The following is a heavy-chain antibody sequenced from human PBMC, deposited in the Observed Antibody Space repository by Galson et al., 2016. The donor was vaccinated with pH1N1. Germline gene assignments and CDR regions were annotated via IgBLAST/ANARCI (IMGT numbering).Heavy chain of an antibody. V-gene: IGHV4-34*01. D-gene: IGHD3-10*01. CDR2: VNPSGST. CDR1: GGSFSDYY. Sequence: ETLSLTCTVYGGSFSDYYWSWIRQPPGKGLGWIGEVNPSGSTIYDPSLNSRVIISADTSRNQFSLKLTSVTAADTAVYFCARVDFGGKLGDWGQGTQVTVSS. J-gene: IGHJ4*02. CDR3: ARVDFGGKLGD.